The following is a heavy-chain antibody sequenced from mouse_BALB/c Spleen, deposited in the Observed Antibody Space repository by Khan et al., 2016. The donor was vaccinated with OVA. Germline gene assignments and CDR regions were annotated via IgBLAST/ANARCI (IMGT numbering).Heavy chain of an antibody. CDR3: ASHLTGSFAY. Sequence: EVMLVESGGDLVKPGGSLRLSCTASGFTFSAYGLSWVRQPPDKRLEWVATINSDGDYTYYPDTVKGRFTISRNNAENTLYLQMSSLKSEDTAIYYCASHLTGSFAYWGQGTLVTVPA. CDR2: INSDGDYT. V-gene: IGHV5-6*01. J-gene: IGHJ3*01. D-gene: IGHD4-1*01. CDR1: GFTFSAYG.